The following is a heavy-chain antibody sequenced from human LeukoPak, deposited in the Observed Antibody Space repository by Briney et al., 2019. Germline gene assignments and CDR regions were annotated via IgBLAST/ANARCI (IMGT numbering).Heavy chain of an antibody. CDR3: ARGLEYSGTDALDI. D-gene: IGHD6-6*01. CDR2: IGSSGLYI. J-gene: IGHJ3*02. V-gene: IGHV3-21*01. CDR1: GLTFSGYS. Sequence: GGSLRLSCAAFGLTFSGYSVNWVRQAPGKGLEWVSSIGSSGLYIYYADSVKGRFTISKDTAKNSLYLQMNSLRADDTALYYCARGLEYSGTDALDIWGQGTMVTVSS.